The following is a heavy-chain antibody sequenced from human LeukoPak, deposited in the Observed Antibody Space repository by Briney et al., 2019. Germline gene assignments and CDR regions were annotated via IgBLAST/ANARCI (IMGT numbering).Heavy chain of an antibody. Sequence: PSETLPLTCTVSGGYISSYYWSWIRQPPGKGLEWIGYIYYSGSSNYNPSLKSRVTISVDTSKNQISLKLSSVTAADTAVYYCARGVNSGYFDYCGQGTLVTVSS. D-gene: IGHD1-26*01. CDR3: ARGVNSGYFDY. V-gene: IGHV4-59*01. CDR2: IYYSGSS. CDR1: GGYISSYY. J-gene: IGHJ4*02.